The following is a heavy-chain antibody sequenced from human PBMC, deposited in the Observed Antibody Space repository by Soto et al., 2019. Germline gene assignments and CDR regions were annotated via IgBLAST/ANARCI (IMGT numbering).Heavy chain of an antibody. CDR2: ISDNGDI. CDR3: AKDYSTPPGAGDAHFDF. V-gene: IGHV3-23*01. D-gene: IGHD6-13*01. CDR1: GFTFNTYA. J-gene: IGHJ4*02. Sequence: EVHLLESGGGWVQPGGSLRLSCAASGFTFNTYAMSWVRQAPGKGLEWVSGISDNGDIYYADSVKGRFTISRDNSRDTLYLQMNSLRVDDTAVYYCAKDYSTPPGAGDAHFDFWGQGALVTVSS.